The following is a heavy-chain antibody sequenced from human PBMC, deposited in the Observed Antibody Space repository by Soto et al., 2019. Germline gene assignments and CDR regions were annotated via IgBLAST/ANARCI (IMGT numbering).Heavy chain of an antibody. CDR3: AREDDGGDRDYYGLDV. CDR2: SYSSGRV. CDR1: GGSIRSDNYH. Sequence: VQLQQSGPGLVKPSQTLSLTCTVSGGSIRSDNYHWTWLSQPPGKGLEWIGYSYSSGRVFYNPSLQSRLSISVDTSKNQFPLKLPSVTAADTAVYFCAREDDGGDRDYYGLDVWGQGTTGTFSS. V-gene: IGHV4-30-4*08. J-gene: IGHJ6*02. D-gene: IGHD2-21*02.